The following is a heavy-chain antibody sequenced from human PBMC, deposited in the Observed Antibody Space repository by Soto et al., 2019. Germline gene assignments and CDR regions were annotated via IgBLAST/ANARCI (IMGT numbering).Heavy chain of an antibody. D-gene: IGHD3-3*01. CDR2: IYHSGST. CDR1: GGSISSGGYS. V-gene: IGHV4-30-2*01. CDR3: AAGAIFGVVPLDY. J-gene: IGHJ4*02. Sequence: QLQLQESGSGLVKPSQTLSLTCAVSGGSISSGGYSWSWIRQPPGKGLEWIGYIYHSGSTYYNPSXXXRXSISVDRSKNQFSLKLSSVTAADTAVYYCAAGAIFGVVPLDYWGQGTLVTVSS.